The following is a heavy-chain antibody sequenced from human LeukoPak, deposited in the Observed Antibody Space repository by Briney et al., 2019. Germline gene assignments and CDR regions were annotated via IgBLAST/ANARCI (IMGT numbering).Heavy chain of an antibody. Sequence: PGGSLRLSCAASGFTFNIYAMTWVRQAPGRGLEWVSVISHSGETTYYADSVKGRFTTSRDNSKNTAYLQMNGLRAEDTAVYYCARDLRLSSGYLLYYFDYWGQGTLVTVSS. D-gene: IGHD3-22*01. CDR3: ARDLRLSSGYLLYYFDY. J-gene: IGHJ4*02. CDR2: ISHSGETT. CDR1: GFTFNIYA. V-gene: IGHV3-23*01.